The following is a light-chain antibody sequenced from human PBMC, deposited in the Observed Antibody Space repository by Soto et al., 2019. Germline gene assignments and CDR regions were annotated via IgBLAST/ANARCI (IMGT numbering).Light chain of an antibody. J-gene: IGKJ2*01. V-gene: IGKV3-11*01. Sequence: EIVLTQSPATLSLSPGKRATLSCRASQSINRHLAWYRQKPGQAPRLLIYDASNRATGIPARFSGSGSGTDFTLTISSLEPEDFGVYYCQQYGNFPYTFGQGTKLEIK. CDR1: QSINRH. CDR3: QQYGNFPYT. CDR2: DAS.